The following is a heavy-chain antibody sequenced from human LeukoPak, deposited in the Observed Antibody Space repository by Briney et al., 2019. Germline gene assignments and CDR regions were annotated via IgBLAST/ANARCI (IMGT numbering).Heavy chain of an antibody. J-gene: IGHJ3*02. CDR2: IYHSGST. Sequence: SETLSLTCAVSGHSISSGYYWGWIRQPPGKGLEWIGSIYHSGSTHYNPSLKGRVTISVVTSKNQFSLNLSSVTAADTAMYYCARNRSAVIVPAAMGGAFDIWGHGTMVTVSS. V-gene: IGHV4-38-2*01. CDR3: ARNRSAVIVPAAMGGAFDI. CDR1: GHSISSGYY. D-gene: IGHD2-2*01.